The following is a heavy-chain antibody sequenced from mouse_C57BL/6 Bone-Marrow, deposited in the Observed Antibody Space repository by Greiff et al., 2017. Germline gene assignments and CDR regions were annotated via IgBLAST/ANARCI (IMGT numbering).Heavy chain of an antibody. V-gene: IGHV1-54*01. CDR2: INPGSGGT. CDR1: GYAFTNYL. D-gene: IGHD1-1*02. CDR3: AREEKTLWIDY. J-gene: IGHJ2*01. Sequence: VQLQQSGAELVRPGTSVKVSCKASGYAFTNYLIEWVKQRPGQGLEWIGVINPGSGGTNYNEKFKGKATLTADKSSSTAYMQLSSLTSEDSAVYFCAREEKTLWIDYWGQGTTLTVSS.